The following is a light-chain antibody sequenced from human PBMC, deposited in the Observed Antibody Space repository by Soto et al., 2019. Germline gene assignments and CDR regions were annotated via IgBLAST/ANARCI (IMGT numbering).Light chain of an antibody. CDR2: AAS. V-gene: IGKV1-39*01. J-gene: IGKJ5*01. Sequence: DIQMTQSPSSLSASVGDRVTITCRASQSISSYLNWYQQKXGSPPKLRIYAASSLQSGDPSRFSGSGSGTAFHLTNSSLKPEDFATYYCQKSYRNPLTFGQGPRLEIK. CDR1: QSISSY. CDR3: QKSYRNPLT.